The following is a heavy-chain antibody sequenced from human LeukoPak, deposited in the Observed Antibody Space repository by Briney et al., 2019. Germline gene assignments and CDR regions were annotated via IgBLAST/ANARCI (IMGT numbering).Heavy chain of an antibody. CDR1: GFTFTSDA. Sequence: RGSLRPSWAAAGFTFTSDAMSWVRQAPGKGLEWVSAISGRVGSTYYADPVKGRFTISTHTSTNTPYLQMNSLRAEDTAVYYCAKDVRADCSGGSCYLPFDYWGQGTLVTVSS. D-gene: IGHD2-15*01. V-gene: IGHV3-23*01. CDR2: ISGRVGST. CDR3: AKDVRADCSGGSCYLPFDY. J-gene: IGHJ4*02.